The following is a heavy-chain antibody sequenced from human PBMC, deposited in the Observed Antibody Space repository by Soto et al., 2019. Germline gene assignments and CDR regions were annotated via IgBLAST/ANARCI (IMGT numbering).Heavy chain of an antibody. CDR3: ARRPVELRYFDWLTKDYYYYGMDV. V-gene: IGHV5-51*01. J-gene: IGHJ6*02. CDR1: GYSFTSYW. Sequence: PGESLKISCKGSGYSFTSYWIGWVRQMPGKGLEWMGIIYPGDSDTRYSPSFQGQVTISADKSISTAYLQWGSLKASDTAMYYCARRPVELRYFDWLTKDYYYYGMDVWGQGTTVTVS. CDR2: IYPGDSDT. D-gene: IGHD3-9*01.